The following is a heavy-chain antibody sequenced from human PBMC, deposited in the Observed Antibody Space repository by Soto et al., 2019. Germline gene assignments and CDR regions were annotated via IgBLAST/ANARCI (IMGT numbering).Heavy chain of an antibody. V-gene: IGHV3-7*01. J-gene: IGHJ4*02. CDR2: IKQDGGER. CDR1: GFPFSTYW. CDR3: ARETSAAWPYYLDY. Sequence: GGSLRLSCAASGFPFSTYWMSWVRQAPGKGLEWVANIKQDGGERYYLDSVKGRFTISRDNAKNSLFLQMNSLRAEDTAVYFCARETSAAWPYYLDYWGQGILVTVSS. D-gene: IGHD3-10*01.